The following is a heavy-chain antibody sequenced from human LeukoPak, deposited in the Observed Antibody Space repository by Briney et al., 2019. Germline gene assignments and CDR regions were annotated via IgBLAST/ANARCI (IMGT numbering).Heavy chain of an antibody. V-gene: IGHV6-1*01. Sequence: SQTLSLTCAISGDSVSSDSAAWNWIRQSPSRGLEWLGRTYYRSKWCNDYAVSVKSRITINPDTSKNQFSLQLNSVTPEDTAVYYCARGGPLGVDTFDIWDQGTMVTVSS. J-gene: IGHJ3*02. CDR1: GDSVSSDSAA. CDR2: TYYRSKWCN. CDR3: ARGGPLGVDTFDI. D-gene: IGHD3-10*01.